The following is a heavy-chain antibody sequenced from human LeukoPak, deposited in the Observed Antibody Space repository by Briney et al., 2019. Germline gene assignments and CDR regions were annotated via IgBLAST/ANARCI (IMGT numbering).Heavy chain of an antibody. J-gene: IGHJ4*02. CDR3: TTDVTMIVVVIPPGDY. CDR1: GFTFSNAW. D-gene: IGHD3-22*01. CDR2: IKSKTDGGTT. Sequence: PGGSLRLSCAASGFTFSNAWMSWVRQAPGKGLEWVGRIKSKTDGGTTDYAAPVKGRFTISRDDSKNTLYLQMNSLKTEDTAVYYCTTDVTMIVVVIPPGDYWGQGTLVTVSS. V-gene: IGHV3-15*01.